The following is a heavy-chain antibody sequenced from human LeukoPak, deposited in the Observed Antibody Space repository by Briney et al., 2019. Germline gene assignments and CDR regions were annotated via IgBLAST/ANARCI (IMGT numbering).Heavy chain of an antibody. Sequence: SETLFLTRTASGGPINNYYWNWSRQPPRKGLEWVAYINYSGSTNNNPSLKSRVTISVDTSKNQFSLKLSSVTAADTAVYYCARSKVLRYFDWPDKRHTLDYFDYWGQGTLVTVSS. J-gene: IGHJ4*02. CDR1: GGPINNYY. CDR2: INYSGST. D-gene: IGHD3-9*01. V-gene: IGHV4-59*12. CDR3: ARSKVLRYFDWPDKRHTLDYFDY.